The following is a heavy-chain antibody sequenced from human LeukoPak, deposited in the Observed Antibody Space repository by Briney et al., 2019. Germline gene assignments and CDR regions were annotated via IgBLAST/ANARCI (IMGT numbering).Heavy chain of an antibody. V-gene: IGHV3-21*01. CDR3: TKDPGHVLRSFDYSEY. J-gene: IGHJ4*02. D-gene: IGHD3-9*01. CDR1: GFTFSSYA. CDR2: ISSNSRYI. Sequence: GGSLRLSCAASGFTFSSYAMSWVRQAPGKGLEWVSSISSNSRYIYYADSVKGRFTISRDNARSSLFLQMNSLRAEDTAVYYCTKDPGHVLRSFDYSEYWGQGTRVTVSS.